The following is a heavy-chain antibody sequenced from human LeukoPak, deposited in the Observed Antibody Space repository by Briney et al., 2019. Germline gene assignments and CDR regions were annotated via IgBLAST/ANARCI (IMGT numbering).Heavy chain of an antibody. Sequence: GESLKISCKGSGYSFTSYWIGWLRQMPGKGLEWMGIIYPGDSDTRYSPSFQGQVTISADKSISTAYLQWSSLKASDTAMYYCARLRPYDSSGYNIVNWFDPWGQGTLVTVSS. J-gene: IGHJ5*02. D-gene: IGHD3-22*01. CDR2: IYPGDSDT. CDR3: ARLRPYDSSGYNIVNWFDP. V-gene: IGHV5-51*01. CDR1: GYSFTSYW.